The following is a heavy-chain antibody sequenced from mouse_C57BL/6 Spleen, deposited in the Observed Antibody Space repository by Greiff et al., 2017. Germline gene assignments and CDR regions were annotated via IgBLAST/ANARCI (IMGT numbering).Heavy chain of an antibody. J-gene: IGHJ1*03. D-gene: IGHD2-4*01. CDR1: GYSITSGYY. V-gene: IGHV3-6*01. Sequence: EVKLMESGPGLVKPSQSLSLTCSVTGYSITSGYYWNWIRQFPGNKLEWMGYISYDGSNNYNPSLKNRISITRDTSKNQFFLKLSSVTPEDTATYYCARKGDYDGYWYFDVWGTGTPVTVSS. CDR3: ARKGDYDGYWYFDV. CDR2: ISYDGSN.